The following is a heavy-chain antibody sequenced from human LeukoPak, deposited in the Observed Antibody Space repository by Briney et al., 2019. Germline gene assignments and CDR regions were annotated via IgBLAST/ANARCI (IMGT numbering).Heavy chain of an antibody. CDR3: ARARDGYNFFDL. Sequence: SVTLSCTASGSTFTSYDSNWVRQATRQRLEWMGLMNPNSGNTSYAQKFQGRVTMTRNTSISTAYMELSSLRSQDTAVYYCARARDGYNFFDLWGRGTLVTVSS. CDR1: GSTFTSYD. J-gene: IGHJ2*01. V-gene: IGHV1-8*01. CDR2: MNPNSGNT. D-gene: IGHD5-24*01.